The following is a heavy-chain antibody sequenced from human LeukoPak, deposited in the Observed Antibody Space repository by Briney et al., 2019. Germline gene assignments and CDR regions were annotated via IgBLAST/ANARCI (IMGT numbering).Heavy chain of an antibody. CDR3: ARSLHSGSYRG. V-gene: IGHV4-30-4*08. CDR1: GGSISNYY. D-gene: IGHD1-26*01. CDR2: IYYSGST. J-gene: IGHJ4*02. Sequence: SETLSLTCTVSGGSISNYYWSWIRQPPGKGLEWIGYIYYSGSTYYNPSLKSRVTISVDTSKNQFSLKLSSVTAADTAVYYCARSLHSGSYRGWGQGTLVTVSS.